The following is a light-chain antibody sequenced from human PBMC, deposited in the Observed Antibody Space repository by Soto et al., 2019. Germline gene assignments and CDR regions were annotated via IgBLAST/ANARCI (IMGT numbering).Light chain of an antibody. J-gene: IGKJ4*01. CDR2: DAS. CDR3: QQYNNWPL. CDR1: QSVSSSY. V-gene: IGKV3-15*01. Sequence: DIVLTQSPGTLSLSPGERATLSCRASQSVSSSYLAWYQQKPGQAPRLLIYDASTRATGIPARFSGSGSGTEFTLTISSLQSEDFAVYYCQQYNNWPLFGGGTKVDIK.